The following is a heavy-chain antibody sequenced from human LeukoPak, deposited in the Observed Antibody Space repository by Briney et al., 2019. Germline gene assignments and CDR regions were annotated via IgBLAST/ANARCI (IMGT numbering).Heavy chain of an antibody. CDR1: GGTFSSYA. V-gene: IGHV1-69*04. CDR2: IIPILGIA. CDR3: ARDLSTNSDFDY. J-gene: IGHJ4*02. Sequence: SVKLSCKASGGTFSSYAISWVRQAPGQGLEWMGRIIPILGIANYAQNFQGRVTITADKSTSTAYMELSSLRSEDTAVYYCARDLSTNSDFDYWGQGTLVTVSS. D-gene: IGHD1/OR15-1a*01.